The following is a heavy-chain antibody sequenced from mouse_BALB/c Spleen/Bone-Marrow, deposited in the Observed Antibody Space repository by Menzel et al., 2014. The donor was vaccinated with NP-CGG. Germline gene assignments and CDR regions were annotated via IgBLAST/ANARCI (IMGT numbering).Heavy chain of an antibody. Sequence: QVQLQQSGAELVKPGASVKLSCKASGYTFTSYWMHWVKQRPGQGLEWIGEINPSNGRTNYNEKFKSKATLTVDKSSCTAYMQLSSLTSEDSAVYYCARGGGSYYAMDYWGQGTSVTVSS. CDR2: INPSNGRT. J-gene: IGHJ4*01. CDR1: GYTFTSYW. V-gene: IGHV1S81*02. D-gene: IGHD1-1*02. CDR3: ARGGGSYYAMDY.